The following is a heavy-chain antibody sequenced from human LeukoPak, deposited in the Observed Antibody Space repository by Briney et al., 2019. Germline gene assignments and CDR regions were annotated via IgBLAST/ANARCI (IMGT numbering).Heavy chain of an antibody. V-gene: IGHV3-66*01. CDR1: GGSISSSSYY. Sequence: PSETLSLTCTVSGGSISSSSYYWGWVRQAPGKGLEWVSVIYSGGRAFYADSVKRRFTISRDNSKNTLYLQMNSLRAEDTAVYYCASEDYSQIPSYFDYWGQGTLVIVSS. J-gene: IGHJ4*02. CDR3: ASEDYSQIPSYFDY. CDR2: IYSGGRA. D-gene: IGHD4-11*01.